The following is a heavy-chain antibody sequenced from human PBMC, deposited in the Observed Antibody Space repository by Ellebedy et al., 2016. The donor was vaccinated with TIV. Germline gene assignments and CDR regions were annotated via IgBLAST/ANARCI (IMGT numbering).Heavy chain of an antibody. Sequence: PGGSLRLSCAASGFTFSRSGMHWVRQAPGKGLDWVAIIWYDGSIQYYADSVKGRFTISRDNSKNTLYLQMNSLRAEDTALYYCAKDDQLWEVPSFWGPGTMVTVSS. D-gene: IGHD1-26*01. CDR2: IWYDGSIQ. J-gene: IGHJ3*01. CDR1: GFTFSRSG. CDR3: AKDDQLWEVPSF. V-gene: IGHV3-33*06.